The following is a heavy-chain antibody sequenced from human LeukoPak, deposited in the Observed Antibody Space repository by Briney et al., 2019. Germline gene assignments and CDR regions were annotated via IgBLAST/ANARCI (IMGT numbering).Heavy chain of an antibody. CDR3: ARLSGYSYGLNFDY. V-gene: IGHV3-48*04. D-gene: IGHD5-18*01. CDR2: ISSSSSTI. Sequence: GGSLRLSCAASGFTFSSYNMNWVRQAPGKGLEWVSYISSSSSTINYADSVQGRFTISRDNAKNSLYLQMNSLRAEDTAVYYCARLSGYSYGLNFDYWGQGTLVTVSS. CDR1: GFTFSSYN. J-gene: IGHJ4*02.